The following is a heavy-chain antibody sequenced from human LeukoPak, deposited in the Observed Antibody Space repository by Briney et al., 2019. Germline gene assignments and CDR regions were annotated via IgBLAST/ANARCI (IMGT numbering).Heavy chain of an antibody. J-gene: IGHJ5*02. Sequence: GGSLRLSCAASGFTFSSYWTHWVRQAPGKGLVWVSHINSDGSSTNYADSVKGRFTISRDNAKNTLYLQMNSLRAEDTAVYYCAREGTVNWFDPWGQGTLVTVSS. V-gene: IGHV3-74*01. CDR1: GFTFSSYW. CDR3: AREGTVNWFDP. CDR2: INSDGSST. D-gene: IGHD4-17*01.